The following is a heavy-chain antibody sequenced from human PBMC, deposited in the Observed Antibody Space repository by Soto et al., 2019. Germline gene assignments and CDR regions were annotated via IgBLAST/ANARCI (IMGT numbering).Heavy chain of an antibody. Sequence: EVQVLESGGGLGQPGGSLRLSCAASGFTFNNYAMSWVRQAPGKGLEWVSAISTDGVKTLYADSVKGRFTISRDNSKNTLYLQMNSLRVEDAAIYYCARPSGGSYPKSRVYDYWGQGTLVTVSS. CDR3: ARPSGGSYPKSRVYDY. D-gene: IGHD3-10*01. J-gene: IGHJ4*02. CDR2: ISTDGVKT. CDR1: GFTFNNYA. V-gene: IGHV3-23*01.